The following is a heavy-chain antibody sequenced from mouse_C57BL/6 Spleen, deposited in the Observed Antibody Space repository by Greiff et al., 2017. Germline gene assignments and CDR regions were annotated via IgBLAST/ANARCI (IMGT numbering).Heavy chain of an antibody. CDR2: INPNNGGT. CDR3: ARPYDYSFDY. Sequence: EVQLQQSGPELVKPGASVKLSCKASGYSFTDYNMHWVKQSHGKSLEWIGYINPNNGGTSYNQPFQGKATLTVNKSSSTAYMELRSLTSEDSSVYYCARPYDYSFDYWGQGTTLTVSA. CDR1: GYSFTDYN. J-gene: IGHJ2*01. V-gene: IGHV1-22*01. D-gene: IGHD2-4*01.